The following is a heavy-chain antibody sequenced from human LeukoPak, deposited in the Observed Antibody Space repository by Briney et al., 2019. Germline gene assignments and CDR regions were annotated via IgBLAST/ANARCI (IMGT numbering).Heavy chain of an antibody. Sequence: SSETLSLTCTVSGGSIGSSSYDWGWIRQPPGKGLEWIGSIYYSGSTYYNPSLKSRVTISVDTSKNQFSLKLSSVTAADTAVYYCARGTSSTWYRWFDYWGQGTLVTVSS. CDR3: ARGTSSTWYRWFDY. D-gene: IGHD6-13*01. CDR2: IYYSGST. J-gene: IGHJ4*02. V-gene: IGHV4-39*01. CDR1: GGSIGSSSYD.